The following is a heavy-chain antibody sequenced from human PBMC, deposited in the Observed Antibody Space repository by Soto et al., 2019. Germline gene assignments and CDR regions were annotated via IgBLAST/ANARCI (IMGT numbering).Heavy chain of an antibody. D-gene: IGHD3-3*01. V-gene: IGHV2-5*02. J-gene: IGHJ4*02. CDR3: AHSGKITIFGVVTPTCFDY. CDR1: GFSLSTSGVG. Sequence: QITLKESGPTLVKPTQTLTLTCTFSGFSLSTSGVGVGWIRQPPGKALEWLALIYWDDDKRYSPSLKSRLTITKDTSKNQVVLTMTDMDPVDTAPYYCAHSGKITIFGVVTPTCFDYWGQGTLVTVSS. CDR2: IYWDDDK.